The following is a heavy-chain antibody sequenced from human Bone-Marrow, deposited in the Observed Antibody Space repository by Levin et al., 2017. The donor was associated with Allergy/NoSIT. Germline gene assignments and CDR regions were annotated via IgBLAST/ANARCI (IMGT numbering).Heavy chain of an antibody. CDR3: AREEWDDFLDSALDI. CDR1: GVSLSGPY. Sequence: SPTLSLTCTVSGVSLSGPYWSWVRQPAGQGLEWIGRIRHSGSNNYNPSLKSRVTMSVDTSKNQFSLKLSSVTAADTALYYCAREEWDDFLDSALDIWGQGTMVTVSS. CDR2: IRHSGSN. J-gene: IGHJ3*02. V-gene: IGHV4-4*07. D-gene: IGHD1-26*01.